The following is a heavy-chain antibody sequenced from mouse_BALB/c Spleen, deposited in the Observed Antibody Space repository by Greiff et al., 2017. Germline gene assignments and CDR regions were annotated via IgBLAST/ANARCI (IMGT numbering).Heavy chain of an antibody. CDR3: ARHIGITTGAMDY. J-gene: IGHJ4*01. D-gene: IGHD2-4*01. CDR2: ISSGGGST. Sequence: DVKLVESGGGLVKPGGSLKLSCAASGFAFSSYDMSWVRQTPEKRLEWVAYISSGGGSTYYPDTVKGRFTISRDNAKNTLYLQMSSLKSEDTAMYYCARHIGITTGAMDYWGQGTSVTVSS. CDR1: GFAFSSYD. V-gene: IGHV5-12-1*01.